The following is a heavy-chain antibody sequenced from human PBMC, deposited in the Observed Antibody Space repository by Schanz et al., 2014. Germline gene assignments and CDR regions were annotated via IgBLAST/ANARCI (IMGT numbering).Heavy chain of an antibody. D-gene: IGHD3-10*01. CDR2: IGVDGTTT. CDR3: ARWFLIRGVILDS. J-gene: IGHJ4*02. CDR1: GFAVDNYY. V-gene: IGHV3-53*01. Sequence: EVQLVASGGGLVQPGGSLRLSCAASGFAVDNYYMSCVRQAPGRGLEWVSIIGVDGTTTYYADSVKGRFTISRDNSKNTLYLQMNSLRADDTAMYYCARWFLIRGVILDSWGQGTLVTVSS.